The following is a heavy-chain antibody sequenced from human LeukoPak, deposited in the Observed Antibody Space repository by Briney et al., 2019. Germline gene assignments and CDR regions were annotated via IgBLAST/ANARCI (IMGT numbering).Heavy chain of an antibody. J-gene: IGHJ6*02. V-gene: IGHV4-59*01. D-gene: IGHD1-26*01. CDR3: ARGGTVRNGMDV. CDR2: IYYSGST. CDR1: GGSISSYY. Sequence: TSETLSLTCTVSGGSISSYYWSWIRQPPGKGLKWIGYIYYSGSTNYNPSLKSRVTISVDTSRNQFSLKLSSVTAADTAVYYCARGGTVRNGMDVWGQGTTVTVSS.